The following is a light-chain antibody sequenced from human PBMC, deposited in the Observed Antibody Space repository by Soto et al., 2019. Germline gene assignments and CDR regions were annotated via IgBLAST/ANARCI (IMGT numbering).Light chain of an antibody. Sequence: QSVLTQPPSASGTPGKRVAISCSGGNSTIGPNHVNWYQQLPGTAPKLLIFGNNQRPSGVPDRFSGSRSGTSASLAISGLQSEDEADYYCVAWDDSLNGHVVFGGGTKLTVL. CDR1: NSTIGPNH. J-gene: IGLJ2*01. CDR2: GNN. CDR3: VAWDDSLNGHVV. V-gene: IGLV1-44*01.